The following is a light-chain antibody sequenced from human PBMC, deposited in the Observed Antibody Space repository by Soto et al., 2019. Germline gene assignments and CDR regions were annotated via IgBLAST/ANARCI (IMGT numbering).Light chain of an antibody. V-gene: IGLV2-14*01. J-gene: IGLJ1*01. CDR1: SSDVGGYNY. CDR2: DVS. Sequence: QSVLTQPASVSGSPGQSITISCTGTSSDVGGYNYVSWYQQHPGKAPKFMIYDVSNRPSGVSNRFSGSKSRNTASLTISGLQAEDEADYYCCSYTTSNTRQIVFGTGTQLTVL. CDR3: CSYTTSNTRQIV.